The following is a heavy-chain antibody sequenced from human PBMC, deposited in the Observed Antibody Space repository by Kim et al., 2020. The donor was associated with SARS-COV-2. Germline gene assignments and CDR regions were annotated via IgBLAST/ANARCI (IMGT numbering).Heavy chain of an antibody. J-gene: IGHJ4*02. CDR3: ARLPNGIYSHFDF. Sequence: SETLSLTCTVSGGSISTKSNYWGWIRQPPGKGLECIGTIYYRGSTDYNPSLKSRVTVSVDTSKNQFSLKLTSITAADTAVYYCARLPNGIYSHFDFWGQRILVTVSS. D-gene: IGHD1-26*01. V-gene: IGHV4-39*01. CDR2: IYYRGST. CDR1: GGSISTKSNY.